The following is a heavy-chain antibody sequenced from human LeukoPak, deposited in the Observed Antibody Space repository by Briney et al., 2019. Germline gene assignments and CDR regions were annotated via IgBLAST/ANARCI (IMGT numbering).Heavy chain of an antibody. Sequence: GASVKVSCKASGYTFTSYYMHWVRQAPGQGLEWMGIINPSGGATSYAQKFQGRVAMIGDTSTSTVNMQMSSLRIDDTAVYYCAGHSDLGSGSHYPYYYLMDVWGQGTTVTVSS. D-gene: IGHD3-10*01. CDR2: INPSGGAT. V-gene: IGHV1-46*01. J-gene: IGHJ6*02. CDR1: GYTFTSYY. CDR3: AGHSDLGSGSHYPYYYLMDV.